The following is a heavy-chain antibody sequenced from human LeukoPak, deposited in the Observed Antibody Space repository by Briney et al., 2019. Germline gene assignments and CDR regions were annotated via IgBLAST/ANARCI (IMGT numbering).Heavy chain of an antibody. J-gene: IGHJ6*04. CDR1: GFTFSNYG. CDR2: ISSSGSTI. D-gene: IGHD3-10*02. Sequence: GGSLRLSCAASGFTFSNYGMNWVRQAPGKGLEWVSYISSSGSTIYYADSVKGRFTISRDNAKNSLYLQMNSLRAEDTAVYYCAELGITMIGGVWGKGTTVTISS. CDR3: AELGITMIGGV. V-gene: IGHV3-48*04.